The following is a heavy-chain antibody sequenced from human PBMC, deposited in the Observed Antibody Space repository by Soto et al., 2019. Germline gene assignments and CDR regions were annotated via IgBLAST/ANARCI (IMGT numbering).Heavy chain of an antibody. D-gene: IGHD6-19*01. J-gene: IGHJ5*02. V-gene: IGHV3-23*01. CDR1: GFTFSSYA. Sequence: PWGSLRLSCAASGFTFSSYAMSWVRQAPGKGLERVSAISGSGGSTYYADSVKCLFTISIDNSKNTLYLQMNSLRAEDTAVYYCAKSSGPTEPSPWGQGTLVTVSS. CDR2: ISGSGGST. CDR3: AKSSGPTEPSP.